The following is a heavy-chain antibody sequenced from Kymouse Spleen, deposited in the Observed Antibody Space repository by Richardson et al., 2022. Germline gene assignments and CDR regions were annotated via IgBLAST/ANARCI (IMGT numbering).Heavy chain of an antibody. J-gene: IGHJ6*02. CDR1: GYTFTSYD. V-gene: IGHV1-8*01. CDR2: MNPNSGNT. D-gene: IGHD2-15*01. CDR3: ARDGDCSGGSCYYYYGMDV. Sequence: QVQLVQSGAEVKKPGASVKVSCKASGYTFTSYDINWVRQATGQGLEWMGWMNPNSGNTGYAQKFQGRVTMTRNTSISTAYMELSSLRSEDTAVYYCARDGDCSGGSCYYYYGMDVWGQGTTVTVSS.